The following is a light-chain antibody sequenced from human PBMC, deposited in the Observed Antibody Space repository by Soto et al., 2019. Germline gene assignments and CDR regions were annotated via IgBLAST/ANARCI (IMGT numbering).Light chain of an antibody. CDR2: DAS. Sequence: ENVLTQSPGTLSLSPGETATLSCRASQSVSSNYLAWYQQKPGQAPRLLIYDASTRATGIPARFSGSGSGTEFTLTISSLQSEYFAVYYCQQYNNWPWTFGQGTKVDIK. CDR1: QSVSSN. CDR3: QQYNNWPWT. J-gene: IGKJ1*01. V-gene: IGKV3-15*01.